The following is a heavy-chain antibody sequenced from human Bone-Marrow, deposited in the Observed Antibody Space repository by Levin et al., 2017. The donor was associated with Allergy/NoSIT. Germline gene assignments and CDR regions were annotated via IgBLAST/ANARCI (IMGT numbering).Heavy chain of an antibody. D-gene: IGHD4-11*01. CDR2: FDPERDET. CDR1: GNTLSESS. J-gene: IGHJ6*02. Sequence: PGESLKISCKISGNTLSESSMHWVRQAPGKGLEWMGGFDPERDETVYAQKFQGRVTMTEDTSTDTAFMELSSLRFDDTAIYYCATKGPPLDYMIYYNYPVDVWGQGTTVIVSS. V-gene: IGHV1-24*01. CDR3: ATKGPPLDYMIYYNYPVDV.